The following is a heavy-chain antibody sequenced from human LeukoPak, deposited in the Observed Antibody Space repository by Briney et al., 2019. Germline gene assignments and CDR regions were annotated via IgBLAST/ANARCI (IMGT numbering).Heavy chain of an antibody. CDR2: VYNSGST. CDR1: GGSISSYY. Sequence: IPSETLSLTCTVSGGSISSYYWSWIRQPPGKGLEWIGYVYNSGSTNYNPSLKSRVTISVDTSKNQFSLRLSSVTAADTAVYYCARERRDGYKVYFDYWGQGTLVTVSS. D-gene: IGHD5-24*01. V-gene: IGHV4-59*01. CDR3: ARERRDGYKVYFDY. J-gene: IGHJ4*02.